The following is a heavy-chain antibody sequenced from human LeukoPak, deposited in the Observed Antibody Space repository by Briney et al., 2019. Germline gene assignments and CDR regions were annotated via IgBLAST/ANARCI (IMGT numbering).Heavy chain of an antibody. V-gene: IGHV1-2*02. CDR1: GYTFTGYY. J-gene: IGHJ3*02. Sequence: ASVKVSCKASGYTFTGYYMHWVRQALGQGLEWMGWINPNSGGTNYAQKFQGRVTMTRDTSISTAYMELSRPRSDDTAVYYCARGVLLWFGESAAAFDIWGQGTMVTVSS. CDR2: INPNSGGT. D-gene: IGHD3-10*01. CDR3: ARGVLLWFGESAAAFDI.